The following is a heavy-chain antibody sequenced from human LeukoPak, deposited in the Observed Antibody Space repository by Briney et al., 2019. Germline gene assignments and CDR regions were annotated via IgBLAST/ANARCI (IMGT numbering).Heavy chain of an antibody. CDR3: ARDVYSGSYHLFDY. D-gene: IGHD1-26*01. Sequence: GGSLRLSCAASGFTFSSYSMNWVRQAPGKGLEWVSSISSSSSYIYYADSVKGRFTISRDNAKNSLYLQMNSLRAEDTAAYYCARDVYSGSYHLFDYWGQGTLVTVSS. J-gene: IGHJ4*02. CDR1: GFTFSSYS. V-gene: IGHV3-21*01. CDR2: ISSSSSYI.